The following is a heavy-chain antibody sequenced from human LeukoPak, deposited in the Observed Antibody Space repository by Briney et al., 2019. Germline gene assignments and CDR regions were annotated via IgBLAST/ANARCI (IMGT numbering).Heavy chain of an antibody. J-gene: IGHJ6*02. CDR2: VYYSVNT. CDR1: GFTVDSNY. D-gene: IGHD2-15*01. V-gene: IGHV4-30-4*01. CDR3: ARDRVVASSYYYGMDV. Sequence: LRLSCAASGFTVDSNYLSWIRQAPGKGLEWIGYVYYSVNTHYNPSLKSRITISVDTSKNQFSLKVTSVTAADTAVYYCARDRVVASSYYYGMDVWGQGTTVTVSS.